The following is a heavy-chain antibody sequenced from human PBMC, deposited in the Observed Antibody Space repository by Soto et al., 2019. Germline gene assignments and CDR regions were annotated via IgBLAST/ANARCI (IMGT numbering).Heavy chain of an antibody. CDR3: AREVWSSSWSDYYYYGMDV. CDR1: GGSFSGYY. D-gene: IGHD6-13*01. V-gene: IGHV4-34*01. J-gene: IGHJ6*02. CDR2: INHSGST. Sequence: SETLSLTCAVYGGSFSGYYWSWIRQPPGKGLEWIGEINHSGSTNYNPSLKSRVTISVDTSKNQFSLKLSSVTAADTAVYYCAREVWSSSWSDYYYYGMDVWGQGTTVTVSS.